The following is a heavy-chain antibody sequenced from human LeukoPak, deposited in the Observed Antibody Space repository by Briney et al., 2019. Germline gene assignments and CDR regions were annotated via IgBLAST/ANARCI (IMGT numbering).Heavy chain of an antibody. V-gene: IGHV3-74*01. CDR3: ASGDFFRKFDP. D-gene: IGHD3-3*01. CDR1: GFTFSSYW. J-gene: IGHJ5*02. Sequence: GGSLRLSCEASGFTFSSYWMHWVRQAPGKGLVWVSRINSDGSSTSYADSVKGRFTISRDNAKNTLYLQMNSLRAEDTAAYYCASGDFFRKFDPWGQGTLVTVSS. CDR2: INSDGSST.